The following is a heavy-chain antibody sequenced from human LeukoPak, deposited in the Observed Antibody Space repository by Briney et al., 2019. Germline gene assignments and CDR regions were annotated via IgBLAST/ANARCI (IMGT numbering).Heavy chain of an antibody. V-gene: IGHV3-7*01. CDR1: GFTFRTYC. Sequence: GGSLRLSCAASGFTFRTYCMSWVRQAPGKGLEWVANIMQDGNDKYYVDSVKGRLTISRDSAKNSLYLQLNSLRVEDTAVYYCASRIVGTPDYFDYWGQGTLVTVSS. CDR2: IMQDGNDK. CDR3: ASRIVGTPDYFDY. J-gene: IGHJ4*02. D-gene: IGHD1-26*01.